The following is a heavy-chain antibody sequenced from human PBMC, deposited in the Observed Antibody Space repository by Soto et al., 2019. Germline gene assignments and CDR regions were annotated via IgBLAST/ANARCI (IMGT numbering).Heavy chain of an antibody. CDR3: ARGRFTVTNKYYYYYYMDV. V-gene: IGHV4-34*01. Sequence: SETLSLTCSFSGDSVTSHYFTWIRQSPEKGLEWIGEMHHSGFSHYNPSLKSRVTISVDTSKNQFSLQLSSVTAADTAVYYCARGRFTVTNKYYYYYYMDVWGKGTTVTVSS. J-gene: IGHJ6*03. CDR2: MHHSGFS. CDR1: GDSVTSHY. D-gene: IGHD4-17*01.